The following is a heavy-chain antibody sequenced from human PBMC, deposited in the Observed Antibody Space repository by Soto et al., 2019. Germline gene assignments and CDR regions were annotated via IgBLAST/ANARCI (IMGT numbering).Heavy chain of an antibody. D-gene: IGHD6-13*01. CDR1: GGTFSSYA. CDR2: IIPIFGTA. Sequence: QVQLVQSGAEVKKPGSSVKVSCKASGGTFSSYAISWVRQAPGKGLEWMGGIIPIFGTANYAQKFQGRVKDTADKSTSTAYMELSSLRSEDTAVYYCASPRGVSPGMDWFDPWGQGTLVTVSS. V-gene: IGHV1-69*06. CDR3: ASPRGVSPGMDWFDP. J-gene: IGHJ5*02.